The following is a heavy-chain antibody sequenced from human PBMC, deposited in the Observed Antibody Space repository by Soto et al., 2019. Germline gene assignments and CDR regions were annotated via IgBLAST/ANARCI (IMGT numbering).Heavy chain of an antibody. CDR3: ATMGTPATGLYYFDY. CDR2: ISYSGST. CDR1: GGSISSGNYY. D-gene: IGHD1-7*01. J-gene: IGHJ4*02. V-gene: IGHV4-30-4*01. Sequence: SETLYLTCTVSGGSISSGNYYWSWIRQPPGKGLEWIGFISYSGSTYYNASLKSRVTISVDTSKNQFSLNLSFVTAADTAVYYCATMGTPATGLYYFDYWGQGTLVTVSS.